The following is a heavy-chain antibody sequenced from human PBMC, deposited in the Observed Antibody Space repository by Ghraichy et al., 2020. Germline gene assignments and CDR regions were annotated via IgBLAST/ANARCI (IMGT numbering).Heavy chain of an antibody. CDR1: GFVFMTYT. Sequence: GGSLRLSCSASGFVFMTYTLSWVRQSPGKGLEWVSSIIGTTDTYYADSVQGRFTISSDTSKNTLYLQLNNLRADDTATYYCAKYKVPDGLWEFDYWGPGTVVTVAT. J-gene: IGHJ4*02. CDR3: AKYKVPDGLWEFDY. V-gene: IGHV3-23*01. D-gene: IGHD1-26*01. CDR2: IIGTTDT.